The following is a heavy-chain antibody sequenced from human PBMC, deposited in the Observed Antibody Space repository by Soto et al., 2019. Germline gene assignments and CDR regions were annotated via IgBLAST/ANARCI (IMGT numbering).Heavy chain of an antibody. CDR3: ARYRTKVPVAFDV. D-gene: IGHD3-16*02. CDR2: MNPSGRNT. CDR1: GLAFPIDD. V-gene: IGHV1-8*01. J-gene: IGHJ3*01. Sequence: QVQLVQSGAEVKKPGASVQVSCKASGLAFPIDDIIWVRQTIGQGLEFMGWMNPSGRNTGYTQKFQGRATFTWNTPTNTAYMDLSGLRSEDTAVYYCARYRTKVPVAFDVWGQGTMVTDSS.